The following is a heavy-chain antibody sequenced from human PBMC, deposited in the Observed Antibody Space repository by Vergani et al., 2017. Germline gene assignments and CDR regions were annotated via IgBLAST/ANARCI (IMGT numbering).Heavy chain of an antibody. D-gene: IGHD3-10*01. V-gene: IGHV3-21*01. CDR1: GFTFSSYS. CDR3: ARDVGSGVLLWFVDY. Sequence: VQLVESGGGLVKPGGSLRLSCAASGFTFSSYSMNWVRQAPGKGLEWVSSISSSSSYIYYADSVKGRFTISSDNAKNSLYLQMNSLRAEDTAVYYCARDVGSGVLLWFVDYWGQGTLVTVSS. CDR2: ISSSSSYI. J-gene: IGHJ4*02.